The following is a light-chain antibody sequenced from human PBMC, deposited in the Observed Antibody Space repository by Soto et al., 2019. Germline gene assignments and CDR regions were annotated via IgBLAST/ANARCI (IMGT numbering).Light chain of an antibody. J-gene: IGKJ4*01. CDR3: QQRSNWPLT. CDR2: DAS. CDR1: QSIGSY. Sequence: EIVLTQSPATLSLFPGERATLSCRASQSIGSYLAWYQQKPGQAPRLLIYDASNRATGIPARFSGSGSGRDFTLTINSLEPEDFAVYYCQQRSNWPLTFGGGTKVEIK. V-gene: IGKV3-11*02.